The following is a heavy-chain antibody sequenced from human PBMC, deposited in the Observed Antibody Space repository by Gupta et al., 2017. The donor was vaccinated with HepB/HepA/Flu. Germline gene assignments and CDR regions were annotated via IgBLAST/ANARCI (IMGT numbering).Heavy chain of an antibody. CDR3: ARVSWGEAHIDH. J-gene: IGHJ4*02. CDR1: GYTFTTKY. Sequence: QVQLVQSGAEVKKPGASVKVSCAASGYTFTTKYIHWVRQAPGQGPEWMGLVNPSSGTTSSPQKFKGRITMTRDTSTSTVYMELSRLRSEDTAVYYCARVSWGEAHIDHWGQGTLVTVSS. D-gene: IGHD3-16*01. V-gene: IGHV1-46*01. CDR2: VNPSSGTT.